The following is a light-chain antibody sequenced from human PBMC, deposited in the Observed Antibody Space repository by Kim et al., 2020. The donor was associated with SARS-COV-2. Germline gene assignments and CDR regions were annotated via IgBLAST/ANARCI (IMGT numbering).Light chain of an antibody. CDR3: GAWDDSLSGPV. CDR1: STNIGSNY. Sequence: QRVTISCTGSSTNIGSNYLDWYHQHPAAAAKHLIIRNIRRPPAGPARCSCCNTGTSASLATSGLRSEEEADYYCGAWDDSLSGPVFGGGTKLTVL. CDR2: RNI. V-gene: IGLV1-47*01. J-gene: IGLJ3*02.